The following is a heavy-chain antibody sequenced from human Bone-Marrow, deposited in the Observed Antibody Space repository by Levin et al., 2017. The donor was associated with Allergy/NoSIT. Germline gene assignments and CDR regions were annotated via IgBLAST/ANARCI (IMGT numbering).Heavy chain of an antibody. CDR3: AGDITTGWSSY. Sequence: SQTLSLTCSVSGGSITSYYWTWIRQAPGKGLEWIGYIHYSGSTNYKPYLKSRVSMSLDTSNNQLSLNLNSVSAADTAIYYCAGDITTGWSSYWGQGTLVTVSS. CDR1: GGSITSYY. D-gene: IGHD6-19*01. J-gene: IGHJ1*01. CDR2: IHYSGST. V-gene: IGHV4-59*01.